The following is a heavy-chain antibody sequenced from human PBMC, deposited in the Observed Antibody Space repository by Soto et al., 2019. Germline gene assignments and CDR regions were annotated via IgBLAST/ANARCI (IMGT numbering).Heavy chain of an antibody. CDR1: GYTFTGYY. CDR2: INPNSGGT. CDR3: ARANGYCSCGSCYGSENWFDP. J-gene: IGHJ5*02. Sequence: GASVKVSCKASGYTFTGYYMHWVRQAPGQGLEWMGWINPNSGGTNYAQKFQGWVTMTRDTSISTAYMELSRLRSDDTAVYYCARANGYCSCGSCYGSENWFDPWGQGTLVTVSS. V-gene: IGHV1-2*04. D-gene: IGHD2-15*01.